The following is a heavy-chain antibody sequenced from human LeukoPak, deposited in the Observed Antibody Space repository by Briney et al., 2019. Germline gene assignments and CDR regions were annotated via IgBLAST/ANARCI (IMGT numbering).Heavy chain of an antibody. D-gene: IGHD3-10*01. Sequence: GGSLRLSCAVSGITLSNYGMSWVRHAPGKGLEWVAGLSGSGGGTNYADSVKGRFTISGDTSRTTLYLQMNGLRAEDTAVYYCAKECDYSPGHKFDLWGQGTLVTVSS. CDR2: LSGSGGGT. CDR3: AKECDYSPGHKFDL. CDR1: GITLSNYG. J-gene: IGHJ4*02. V-gene: IGHV3-23*01.